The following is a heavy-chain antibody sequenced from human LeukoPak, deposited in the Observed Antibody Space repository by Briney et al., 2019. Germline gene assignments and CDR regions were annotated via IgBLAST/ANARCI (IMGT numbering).Heavy chain of an antibody. CDR2: ISTSGST. CDR3: ARAGTRSASCCYPFDY. D-gene: IGHD2-2*01. J-gene: IGHJ4*02. Sequence: SQTLSLTCTVSGGSISSGSYYWSWIRQPAGKGLEWIGRISTSGSTNYNPSLKSRVTISVDTSKNQFSLKLSSVTAADTAVYYCARAGTRSASCCYPFDYWGQGTLVTVSS. V-gene: IGHV4-61*02. CDR1: GGSISSGSYY.